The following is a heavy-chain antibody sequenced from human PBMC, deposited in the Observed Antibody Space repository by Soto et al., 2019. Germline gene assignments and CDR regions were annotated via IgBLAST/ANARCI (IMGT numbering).Heavy chain of an antibody. V-gene: IGHV4-34*01. CDR1: GVSFGGYY. D-gene: IGHD5-18*01. J-gene: IGHJ6*03. Sequence: SETLCLTYAVYGVSFGGYYWSWIRQPPGKGLEWIGEINHSGSTNYNPSLKSRVTISVDTSKNQFSLKLSSVTAADTAVYYCARVWYGYLGITRFYYYMDVWGKGTTVTVSS. CDR2: INHSGST. CDR3: ARVWYGYLGITRFYYYMDV.